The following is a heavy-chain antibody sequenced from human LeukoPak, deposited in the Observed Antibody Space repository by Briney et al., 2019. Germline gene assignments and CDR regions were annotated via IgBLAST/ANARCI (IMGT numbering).Heavy chain of an antibody. CDR2: IIPIFGTA. CDR1: GGTFSSYA. Sequence: VASVTVSCTASGGTFSSYAISWVRQAPGQGLEWMGGIIPIFGTANYAQKFQGRVTITADESTSRAYMELSSLRSEDTAVYYCARGKGFGVYYYGMDVWGQGTTVTVSS. V-gene: IGHV1-69*13. J-gene: IGHJ6*02. CDR3: ARGKGFGVYYYGMDV. D-gene: IGHD3-10*01.